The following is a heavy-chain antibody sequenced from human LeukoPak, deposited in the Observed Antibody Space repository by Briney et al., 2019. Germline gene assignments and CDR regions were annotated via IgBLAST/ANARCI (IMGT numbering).Heavy chain of an antibody. V-gene: IGHV4-34*01. CDR2: INHSGST. CDR3: ARGRAWQRGYCSSTSCYPSGYYGMDV. CDR1: GGSFSGYY. Sequence: PSETLSLTCAVYGGSFSGYYWSWIRQPPGKGLEWIGEINHSGSTNYNPSLKSRVTISVDTSKNQFSLKLSSVTAADTAVYYCARGRAWQRGYCSSTSCYPSGYYGMDVWGQGTTVTVSS. D-gene: IGHD2-2*01. J-gene: IGHJ6*02.